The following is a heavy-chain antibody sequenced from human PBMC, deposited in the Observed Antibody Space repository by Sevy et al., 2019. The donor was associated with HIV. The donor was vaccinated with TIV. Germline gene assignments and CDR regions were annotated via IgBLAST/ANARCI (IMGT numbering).Heavy chain of an antibody. Sequence: GESLKISCETSGYWFTSHWIGWVRRMPGKGLEWVGIIFPGNSGARYAPSFQGQVTISVDKSISAAYLQWSSLKASDTAIYYCVRGGHLPLDAFDIWGQGTMVTVSS. CDR3: VRGGHLPLDAFDI. D-gene: IGHD2-15*01. J-gene: IGHJ3*02. V-gene: IGHV5-51*01. CDR1: GYWFTSHW. CDR2: IFPGNSGA.